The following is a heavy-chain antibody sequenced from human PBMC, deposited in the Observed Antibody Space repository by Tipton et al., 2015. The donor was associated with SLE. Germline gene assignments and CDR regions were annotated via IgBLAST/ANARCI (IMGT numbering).Heavy chain of an antibody. Sequence: QVQLVQSGAEVKKPGASVRVSCKASGYTFIAYSIHWVRQAPGQGLEWMGRVNPDSGGTDYARKFQGRVTMTRDTSITTAYMELRSLTSDDTAVYYCARDFDYSDPRDPHWGQGTLVTVSS. J-gene: IGHJ4*02. V-gene: IGHV1-2*06. CDR3: ARDFDYSDPRDPH. CDR2: VNPDSGGT. D-gene: IGHD4-17*01. CDR1: GYTFIAYS.